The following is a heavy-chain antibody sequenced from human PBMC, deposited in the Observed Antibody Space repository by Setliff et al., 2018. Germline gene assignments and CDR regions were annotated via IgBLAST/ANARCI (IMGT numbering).Heavy chain of an antibody. CDR2: IYYSGST. Sequence: ETLSLTCTVSGGSIGPHYWSWIRQPPGKGLEWIGYIYYSGSTNYNPSLKSRVTISVDTSKNQFSLKLSSVTAADTAVYYCARHGLNTVTILSWSYYYYYMDVWGKGTTVTVSS. J-gene: IGHJ6*03. D-gene: IGHD4-17*01. V-gene: IGHV4-59*08. CDR1: GGSIGPHY. CDR3: ARHGLNTVTILSWSYYYYYMDV.